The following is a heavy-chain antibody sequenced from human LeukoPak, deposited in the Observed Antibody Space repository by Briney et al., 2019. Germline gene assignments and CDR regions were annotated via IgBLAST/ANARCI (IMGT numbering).Heavy chain of an antibody. CDR2: IDHSGST. D-gene: IGHD1-26*01. CDR1: GGSFSGYY. Sequence: SETLSLTCAVYGGSFSGYYWSWIRQPPGKGLEWIGEIDHSGSTNYNPSLKSRVTISVDTSKNQFSLKLSSVTAADTAVYYCARTVGAVFDYWGQGTLVTVSS. J-gene: IGHJ4*02. CDR3: ARTVGAVFDY. V-gene: IGHV4-34*01.